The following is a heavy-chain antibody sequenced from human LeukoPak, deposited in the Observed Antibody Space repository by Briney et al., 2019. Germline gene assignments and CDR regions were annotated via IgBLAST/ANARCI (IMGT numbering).Heavy chain of an antibody. CDR3: AKRGVVIRVILVGFHKQAYYFDS. CDR2: ISDSGGST. J-gene: IGHJ4*02. V-gene: IGHV3-23*01. D-gene: IGHD3-10*01. CDR1: GITLSNYG. Sequence: GSLRLSCAVSGITLSNYGMSWVRQAPGKGLEWVGGISDSGGSTNYADSVKGRFTISRDNAKTTLYLQMNSLRAEDTAVYFCAKRGVVIRVILVGFHKQAYYFDSWGQGALVSVP.